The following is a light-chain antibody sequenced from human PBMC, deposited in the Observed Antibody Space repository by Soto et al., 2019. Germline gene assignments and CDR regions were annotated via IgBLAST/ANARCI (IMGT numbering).Light chain of an antibody. Sequence: EVVLTQSPGTVSLSPGERATLSCRASQSVTSNYLAWYQQKPGQAHRLLIYAASSRATGIPDRLSGSGSGTDFTLSISRLEAEDCAVYYCHQYGSSITWTFGQGTKVEIK. V-gene: IGKV3-20*01. CDR2: AAS. CDR1: QSVTSNY. CDR3: HQYGSSITWT. J-gene: IGKJ1*01.